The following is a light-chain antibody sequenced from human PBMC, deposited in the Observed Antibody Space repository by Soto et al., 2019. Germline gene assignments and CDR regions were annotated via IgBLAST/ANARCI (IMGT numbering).Light chain of an antibody. Sequence: DRQRTQSPSTLSGSVGDRVTITCGASQTISSWLAWYQQKPGKAPKLLIYKASTLKSGVPSRFSGSGSGTEFTLTISSLQPDDFATDYCQHYNSYSEGFGQGTKVDIK. CDR3: QHYNSYSEG. J-gene: IGKJ1*01. V-gene: IGKV1-5*03. CDR2: KAS. CDR1: QTISSW.